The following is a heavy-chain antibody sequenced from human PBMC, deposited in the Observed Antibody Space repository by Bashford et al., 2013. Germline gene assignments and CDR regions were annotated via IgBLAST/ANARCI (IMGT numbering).Heavy chain of an antibody. CDR3: ARRGVGATTYYYYGMDV. D-gene: IGHD1-26*01. V-gene: IGHV5-10-1*01. Sequence: GESLKISCKGSGYSFTSYWISWVRQMPGKGLEWMGRIDPSDSYTNYSPSFQGHVTISADKSISTAYLQWSSLKASDTAMYYCARRGVGATTYYYYGMDVWGQGTTVTVSS. CDR2: IDPSDSYT. CDR1: GYSFTSYW. J-gene: IGHJ6*02.